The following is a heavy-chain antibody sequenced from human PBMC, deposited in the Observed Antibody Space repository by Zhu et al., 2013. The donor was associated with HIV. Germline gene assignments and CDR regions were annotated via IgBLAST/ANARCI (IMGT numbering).Heavy chain of an antibody. J-gene: IGHJ6*03. V-gene: IGHV1-69*01. CDR2: IIPIFGTA. Sequence: QVQLVQSGAEVKKPGSSVKVSCKASGGTFSSYAISWVRQAPGQGLEWMGGIIPIFGTANYAQKFQGRVTITADESTSTAYMELSSLRSDDTAVYYCARVRGEGDGAYYYHYMDVWGKGTTVTVSS. CDR1: GGTFSSYA. D-gene: IGHD3-10*01. CDR3: ARVRGEGDGAYYYHYMDV.